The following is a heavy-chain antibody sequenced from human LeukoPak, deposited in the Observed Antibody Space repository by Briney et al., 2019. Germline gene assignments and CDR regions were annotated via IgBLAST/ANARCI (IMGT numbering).Heavy chain of an antibody. D-gene: IGHD3-22*01. CDR1: GFTFTSSA. Sequence: SVKVSCKASGFTFTSSAVQWVRQARGQRLEWIGCIVVGSGNTNYAQKFQERVTITRDMSTSTAYMELSSLRSEDTAVYYCAADMYYDSSGQSCWGQGTLVTVSS. V-gene: IGHV1-58*01. CDR3: AADMYYDSSGQSC. J-gene: IGHJ4*02. CDR2: IVVGSGNT.